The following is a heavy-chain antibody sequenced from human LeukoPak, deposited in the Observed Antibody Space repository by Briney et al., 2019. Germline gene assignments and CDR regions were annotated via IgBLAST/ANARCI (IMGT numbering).Heavy chain of an antibody. V-gene: IGHV1-2*02. CDR1: GYTFTAYY. Sequence: ASVKVSCKASGYTFTAYYIHWVRQAPGQGLEWVGWINPNSGGTNYAQKFQGRVTMTRDTSISTAYMELSRLRSDDTAVYYCATPSGLYYYGMDVWGQGTTVTVSS. CDR3: ATPSGLYYYGMDV. J-gene: IGHJ6*02. CDR2: INPNSGGT.